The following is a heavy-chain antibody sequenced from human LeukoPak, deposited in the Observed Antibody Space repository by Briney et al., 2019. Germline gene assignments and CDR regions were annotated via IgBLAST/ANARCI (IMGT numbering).Heavy chain of an antibody. CDR1: GFTFSIYA. J-gene: IGHJ4*02. CDR3: VGLGTNYYGLR. Sequence: GGSLRLSCAASGFTFSIYAMSWVRQAPGKGLEWVSAISGSGGSTYYADSVKGRFTISRDNSKNTLYLEMNSLRAEDTAVYYCVGLGTNYYGLRWGQGTLVTVSS. D-gene: IGHD3-10*01. V-gene: IGHV3-23*01. CDR2: ISGSGGST.